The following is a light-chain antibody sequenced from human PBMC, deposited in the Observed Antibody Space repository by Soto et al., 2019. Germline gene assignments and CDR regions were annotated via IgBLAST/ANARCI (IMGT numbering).Light chain of an antibody. CDR1: QSVGNK. J-gene: IGKJ1*01. Sequence: EIVMTQSPATLSLSPGERATLFCRASQSVGNKLVWYQQKPGQAPRLLIFNASTRATGIPARFSGSGSGTEFTLTISSLQSADFAVYYCQHHNNYLAWTFGQGTKVEIK. CDR2: NAS. V-gene: IGKV3-15*01. CDR3: QHHNNYLAWT.